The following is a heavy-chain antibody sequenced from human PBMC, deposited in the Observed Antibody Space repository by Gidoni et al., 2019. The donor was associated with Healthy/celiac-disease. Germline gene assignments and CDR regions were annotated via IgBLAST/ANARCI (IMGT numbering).Heavy chain of an antibody. Sequence: VQLVASGGGLVQPGGSLRLSCAASGFTFSSYAMHWVRQAPGKGLEYVSAISSNGGSTYYANSVKGRFTISRDNSKNTLYLQMGSLRAEDMAVYYCARVKGWELLSYWYFDLWGRGTLVTVSS. D-gene: IGHD1-26*01. J-gene: IGHJ2*01. V-gene: IGHV3-64*01. CDR3: ARVKGWELLSYWYFDL. CDR2: ISSNGGST. CDR1: GFTFSSYA.